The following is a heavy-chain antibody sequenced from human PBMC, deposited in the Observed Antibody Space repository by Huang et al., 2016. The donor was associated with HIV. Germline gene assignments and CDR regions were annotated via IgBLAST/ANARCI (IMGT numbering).Heavy chain of an antibody. D-gene: IGHD3-10*01. V-gene: IGHV4-59*11. J-gene: IGHJ4*02. CDR1: GGSISSHY. Sequence: QVQLQESGPGLVKPSETPSLTCTVSGGSISSHYWSWIRQPPGKGLEWIGIMNYSGSTNYSPSLRRRVAISVDTSKNQFSLKLSSLTAADTAVYYCARLRGSPFDYWGQGTLVTVSS. CDR3: ARLRGSPFDY. CDR2: MNYSGST.